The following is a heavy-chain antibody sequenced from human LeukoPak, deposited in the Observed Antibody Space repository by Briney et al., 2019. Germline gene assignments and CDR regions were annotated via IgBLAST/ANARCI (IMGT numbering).Heavy chain of an antibody. Sequence: EASETLSLTCTVSGGSISSGDYYWSWLRQPPGKGLEWIGYIYYSGSTYYNPSLKSRVTISVDTSKNQFSLKLSSVTAADTAVYYCARYYGSVPNWFDPWGQGTLGTVSA. J-gene: IGHJ5*02. CDR1: GGSISSGDYY. V-gene: IGHV4-30-4*01. CDR3: ARYYGSVPNWFDP. CDR2: IYYSGST. D-gene: IGHD3-10*01.